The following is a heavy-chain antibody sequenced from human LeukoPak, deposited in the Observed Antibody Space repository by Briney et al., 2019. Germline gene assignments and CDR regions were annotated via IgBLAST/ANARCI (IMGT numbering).Heavy chain of an antibody. J-gene: IGHJ4*02. CDR1: GFTFSSYG. D-gene: IGHD5-12*01. V-gene: IGHV3-30*02. Sequence: GGSLRLSCAASGFTFSSYGMHWVRQAPGKGLEWVAFIRYDGSNKYYADSVKGRFTISRDNSKNTLYLQMNSLRAEDTAVYYCAKGRVFSGYVPAAHFDYWGQGTLVTVSS. CDR3: AKGRVFSGYVPAAHFDY. CDR2: IRYDGSNK.